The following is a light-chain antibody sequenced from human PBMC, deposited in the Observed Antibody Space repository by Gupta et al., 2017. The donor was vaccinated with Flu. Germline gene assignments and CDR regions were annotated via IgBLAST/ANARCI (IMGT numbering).Light chain of an antibody. V-gene: IGKV1-5*03. Sequence: EIQMTQSPSNLSASVGDRVTITCRASQSISSWLAWYQQKPGRVPDLLIYKASALHTGVPSRFSGSGSGTEFTLTISSLQADDFATYYCQQYNTYSWTFGPGTKVEI. CDR2: KAS. J-gene: IGKJ1*01. CDR1: QSISSW. CDR3: QQYNTYSWT.